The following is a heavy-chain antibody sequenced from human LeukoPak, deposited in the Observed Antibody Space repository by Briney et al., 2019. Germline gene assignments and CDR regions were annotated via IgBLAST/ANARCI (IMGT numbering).Heavy chain of an antibody. V-gene: IGHV4-39*07. CDR1: GGSISSSGDY. CDR2: IYYSGST. D-gene: IGHD6-19*01. CDR3: ARPHYSSGWTDAFDI. Sequence: PSETLSLTCTVSGGSISSSGDYWGWIRQPPGKGLEWIGSIYYSGSTYYNPSLKSRVTISVDTSKNQFSLKLSSVTAADTAVYYCARPHYSSGWTDAFDIWGQGTMVTVSS. J-gene: IGHJ3*02.